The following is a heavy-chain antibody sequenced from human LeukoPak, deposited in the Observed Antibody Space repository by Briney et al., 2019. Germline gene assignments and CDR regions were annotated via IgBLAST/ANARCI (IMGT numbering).Heavy chain of an antibody. CDR3: AKDPPDYGDY. CDR2: IRYDGSNK. J-gene: IGHJ4*02. V-gene: IGHV3-30*02. CDR1: GFTFSSYG. Sequence: GGSLRLFCAASGFTFSSYGMHWVRQAPGKGLEWVAFIRYDGSNKYYADSVKGRFTVSRDNSKNTLYLQMNSLRAEDTAVYYCAKDPPDYGDYWGQGTLVTVSS.